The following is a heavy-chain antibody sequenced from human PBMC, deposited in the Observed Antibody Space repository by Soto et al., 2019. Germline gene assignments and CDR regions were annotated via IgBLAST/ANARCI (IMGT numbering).Heavy chain of an antibody. J-gene: IGHJ5*02. Sequence: LRLSCAASGFTFSSYGMHWVRQAPGKGLEWVAVIWYDGSNKYYADSVKGRFNISRDNSKSTLYLQMNSLRAEDTAVYYCARDSRYYDFWSGYYDNWFDPWGQGNLVTVSS. CDR1: GFTFSSYG. CDR2: IWYDGSNK. D-gene: IGHD3-3*01. CDR3: ARDSRYYDFWSGYYDNWFDP. V-gene: IGHV3-33*01.